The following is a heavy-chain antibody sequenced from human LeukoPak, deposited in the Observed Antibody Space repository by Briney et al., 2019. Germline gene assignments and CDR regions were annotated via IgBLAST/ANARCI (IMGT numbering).Heavy chain of an antibody. CDR1: GGSISSSSYY. V-gene: IGHV4-39*01. J-gene: IGHJ4*02. CDR2: IYYSGST. D-gene: IGHD3-3*01. CDR3: ATVFGRGGFDY. Sequence: PSETLSLTCTVSGGSISSSSYYWGWIRQPPGKGLEWIGSIYYSGSTYYNPSLKSRVTISVDTSKNQFSLKLSSVTAADTAVYYCATVFGRGGFDYWDQGTLVTVSS.